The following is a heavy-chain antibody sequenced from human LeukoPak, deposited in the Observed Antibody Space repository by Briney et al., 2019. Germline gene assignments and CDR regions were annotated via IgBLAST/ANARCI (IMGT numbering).Heavy chain of an antibody. Sequence: SETLSLTCAVYGGSFSGYYWSWIRQPPGKGLEWIREINHSGSTNYNPSLKSRVTISVDTSKNQFSLKLSSVTAADTAVYYCALRGRYSGYSYYYYGMDVWGKGTTVTVSS. D-gene: IGHD5-12*01. CDR1: GGSFSGYY. CDR3: ALRGRYSGYSYYYYGMDV. V-gene: IGHV4-34*01. J-gene: IGHJ6*04. CDR2: INHSGST.